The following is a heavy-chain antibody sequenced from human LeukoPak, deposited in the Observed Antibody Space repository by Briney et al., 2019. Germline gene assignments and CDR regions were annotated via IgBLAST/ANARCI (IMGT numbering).Heavy chain of an antibody. CDR1: GFTFSSYG. Sequence: GGSLRLSFAASGFTFSSYGMHWVRQAPGKGLEWVAVISYDGSNKYYADSVKGRFTISRDNSKNTLYLQMNSLRAEDTAVYYCANSDSSAYYFDYWGQGTLVTVSS. J-gene: IGHJ4*02. CDR2: ISYDGSNK. V-gene: IGHV3-30*18. D-gene: IGHD6-6*01. CDR3: ANSDSSAYYFDY.